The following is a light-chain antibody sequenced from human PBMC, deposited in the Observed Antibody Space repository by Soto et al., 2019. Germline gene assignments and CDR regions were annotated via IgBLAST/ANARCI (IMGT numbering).Light chain of an antibody. Sequence: QAVVTQPPSVSGAPGQRVTISCTGSSSNIGAGYDVHWYQQLPGAAPKLLIFGNTNRPSGVPDRFSGSRSGTSASLAISGRHAEDEADYYCPSDDRTLSGRRFGGGTQLTVL. CDR1: SSNIGAGYD. CDR2: GNT. CDR3: PSDDRTLSGRR. J-gene: IGLJ3*02. V-gene: IGLV1-40*01.